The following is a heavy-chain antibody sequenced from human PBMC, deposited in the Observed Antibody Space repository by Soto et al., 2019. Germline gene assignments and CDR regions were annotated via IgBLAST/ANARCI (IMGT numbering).Heavy chain of an antibody. CDR1: GFTISSRDNHA. V-gene: IGHV3-23*01. J-gene: IGHJ4*02. CDR2: ISPDGSNR. Sequence: GGSLRLSCAASGFTISSRDNHAMSWVRQAPGKGPEWISTISPDGSNRHYADSVLGRFTISRDSSRNTESSLFLQMNSLGVDDTAVYSCVRGGGGGLFEHWGQGVLVTVSS. D-gene: IGHD2-21*01. CDR3: VRGGGGGLFEH.